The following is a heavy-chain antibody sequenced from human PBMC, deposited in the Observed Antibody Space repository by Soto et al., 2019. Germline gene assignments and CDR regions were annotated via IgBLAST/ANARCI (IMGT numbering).Heavy chain of an antibody. D-gene: IGHD3-16*01. Sequence: QVQLVQSGAEVKKPGSSVKVSCKASGGTFSSYTISWVRQAPGQGLEWMGRIIPILGIANYAQKFQGRVTITEDKSTSTAYMELSSLRSEDTAVYYWARDRGEMANGYFDLWGRGTLVTVSS. CDR3: ARDRGEMANGYFDL. V-gene: IGHV1-69*08. J-gene: IGHJ2*01. CDR1: GGTFSSYT. CDR2: IIPILGIA.